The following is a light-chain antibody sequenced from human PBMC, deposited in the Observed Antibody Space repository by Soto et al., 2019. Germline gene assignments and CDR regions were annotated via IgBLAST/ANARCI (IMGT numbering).Light chain of an antibody. V-gene: IGKV3-20*01. CDR1: QSIRSIY. Sequence: EIVMTQSPATLSVSPGERATRSCRASQSIRSIYLAGYQQRAGHSPRLVIYGTSSRATGIPDRFSGSASGTNFTLTISRLEPEDFAVYYCQQYGGSPRTFGQGTKVDIK. CDR3: QQYGGSPRT. CDR2: GTS. J-gene: IGKJ1*01.